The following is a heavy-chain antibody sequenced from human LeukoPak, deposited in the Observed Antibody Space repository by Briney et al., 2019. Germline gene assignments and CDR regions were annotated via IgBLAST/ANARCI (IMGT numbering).Heavy chain of an antibody. CDR2: IKQAGSEK. V-gene: IGHV3-7*01. J-gene: IGHJ4*02. Sequence: PGGSLRLSCAASGFTFSSYWMSWVRQAPGKGLEWVANIKQAGSEKYYVDSVKGRFTISRDNAKNSLYLQMNSLRAEDTAVYYCAKGSYGGNGGFDYWGQGTLVTVSS. CDR3: AKGSYGGNGGFDY. D-gene: IGHD4-23*01. CDR1: GFTFSSYW.